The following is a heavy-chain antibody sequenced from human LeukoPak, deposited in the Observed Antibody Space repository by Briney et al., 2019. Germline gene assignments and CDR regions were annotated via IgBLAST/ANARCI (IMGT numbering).Heavy chain of an antibody. J-gene: IGHJ6*03. Sequence: ASVKVSCKASGYTFTRYGISWVRPAPGQGLDWVGWISAYNGNTNYAQKLQGRVTMTTDTSTSTAYMELRSLRSDDTAVYYCARFYDYDGGDYYYYYDMDVWGKGTTVTVSS. D-gene: IGHD3-16*01. CDR3: ARFYDYDGGDYYYYYDMDV. CDR2: ISAYNGNT. CDR1: GYTFTRYG. V-gene: IGHV1-18*01.